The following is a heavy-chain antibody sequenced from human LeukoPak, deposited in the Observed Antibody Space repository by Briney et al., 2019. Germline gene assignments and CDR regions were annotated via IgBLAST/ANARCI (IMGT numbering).Heavy chain of an antibody. J-gene: IGHJ5*02. CDR1: GFTFSTYS. CDR2: ISSSSYSI. V-gene: IGHV3-21*01. Sequence: GGSLRLSCAASGFTFSTYSINWVRQAPGKGLEWVSSISSSSYSIYYADSVNGRFTISRDNAKNSLYLQMNSLRAEDTAVYYCARARGPTGTTNWFDPWGQGTLVTVSS. CDR3: ARARGPTGTTNWFDP. D-gene: IGHD1-1*01.